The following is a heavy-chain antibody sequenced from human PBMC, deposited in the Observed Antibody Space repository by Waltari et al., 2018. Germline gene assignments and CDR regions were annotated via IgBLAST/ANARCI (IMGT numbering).Heavy chain of an antibody. D-gene: IGHD1-26*01. CDR3: ARGGATRGRRYWFDP. CDR1: GGSISSYY. Sequence: QVQLQESGPGLVKPSETLSLTCTVSGGSISSYYWSWIRQPPGKGLEWIGYIYYSGSTNYPPALKSRVTISVDTSKNQFSLKLSSVTAADTAVYYCARGGATRGRRYWFDPWGQGTLVTVSS. J-gene: IGHJ5*02. V-gene: IGHV4-59*01. CDR2: IYYSGST.